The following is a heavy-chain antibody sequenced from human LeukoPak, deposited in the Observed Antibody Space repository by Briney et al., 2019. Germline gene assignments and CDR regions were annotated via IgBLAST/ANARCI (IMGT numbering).Heavy chain of an antibody. D-gene: IGHD3-22*01. CDR3: ARDNSRFQYYYDSSGYYYSFDI. Sequence: SVKVSCKASGGTCSSYAISWVRQAPGQGLEWMGGSIPIFGTANYAQKFQGRVTITTDESTSTAYMELSSLRSEDTAVYYCARDNSRFQYYYDSSGYYYSFDIWGQGTMVTVSS. V-gene: IGHV1-69*05. CDR1: GGTCSSYA. CDR2: SIPIFGTA. J-gene: IGHJ3*02.